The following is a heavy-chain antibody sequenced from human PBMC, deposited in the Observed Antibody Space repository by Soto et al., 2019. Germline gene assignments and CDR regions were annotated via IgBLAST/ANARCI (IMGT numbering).Heavy chain of an antibody. CDR3: ARAVVYDILTGYTPYYYYYMDV. J-gene: IGHJ6*03. CDR2: IYYSGST. Sequence: SETLSLTCTVSGGSISSSSYYWGWNRQPPGKGLEWIGSIYYSGSTYYNPSLKSRVTISVDTSKNQFSLKLSSLTAADTAVYYCARAVVYDILTGYTPYYYYYMDVWGKGTTVTVSS. V-gene: IGHV4-39*01. D-gene: IGHD3-9*01. CDR1: GGSISSSSYY.